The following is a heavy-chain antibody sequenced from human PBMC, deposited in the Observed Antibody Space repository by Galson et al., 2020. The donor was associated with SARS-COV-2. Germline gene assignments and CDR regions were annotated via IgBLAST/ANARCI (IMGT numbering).Heavy chain of an antibody. Sequence: ASVKVPCKASGYTFNSYGISWVRQAPGQGLEWMGWISAYNGNTNYAQKLQGRVTMTTDTSTSTAYMELRSLRSDDTAVYYCARGVNYYDSSGYYYYYYYYYMDVWGKGTTVTVSS. CDR1: GYTFNSYG. V-gene: IGHV1-18*01. CDR2: ISAYNGNT. CDR3: ARGVNYYDSSGYYYYYYYYYMDV. J-gene: IGHJ6*03. D-gene: IGHD3-22*01.